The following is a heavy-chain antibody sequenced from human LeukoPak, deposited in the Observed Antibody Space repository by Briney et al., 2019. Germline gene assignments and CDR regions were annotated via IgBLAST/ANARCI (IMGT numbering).Heavy chain of an antibody. Sequence: GESLKISCKASGYSFTTYWIGWVRQLPGKGLEWMGTIYPGDADTRYSPSFQGQVTISADKSITTAYLQWSSLKASDTAIYYCARRGSTAAGFAPWGQGTRVTASS. J-gene: IGHJ5*02. D-gene: IGHD5/OR15-5a*01. V-gene: IGHV5-51*01. CDR2: IYPGDADT. CDR3: ARRGSTAAGFAP. CDR1: GYSFTTYW.